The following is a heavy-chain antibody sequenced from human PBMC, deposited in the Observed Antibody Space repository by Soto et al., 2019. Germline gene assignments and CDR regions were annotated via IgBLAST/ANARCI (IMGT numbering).Heavy chain of an antibody. D-gene: IGHD6-19*01. CDR3: ARAPPSVVVAVPGSYFGMDV. V-gene: IGHV4-61*01. CDR2: IYNRGGT. J-gene: IGHJ6*02. CDR1: GDSDDSGSFY. Sequence: SETLSLTCTVSGDSDDSGSFYWTWIRQPPGKALEWIGYIYNRGGTNYNPSLKSRVTISEDTSKNQFSLNLKSVTAADTAVYYCARAPPSVVVAVPGSYFGMDVRGQAPTGT.